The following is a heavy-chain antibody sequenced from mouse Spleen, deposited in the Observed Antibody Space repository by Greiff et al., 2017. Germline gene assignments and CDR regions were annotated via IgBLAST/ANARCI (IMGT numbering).Heavy chain of an antibody. CDR3: ARNYGSSPWFAY. Sequence: VKLQQPGAELVKPGASVKLSCKASGYTFTSYWMHWVKQRPGQGLEWIGMIHPNSGSTNYNEKFKSKATLTVDKSSSTAYMQLNSLISEDSAVYYCARNYGSSPWFAYWGQGTLVTVSA. CDR2: IHPNSGST. CDR1: GYTFTSYW. V-gene: IGHV1-64*01. J-gene: IGHJ3*01. D-gene: IGHD1-1*01.